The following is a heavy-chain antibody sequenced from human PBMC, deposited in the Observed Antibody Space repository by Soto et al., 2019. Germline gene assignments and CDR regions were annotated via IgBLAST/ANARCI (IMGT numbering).Heavy chain of an antibody. CDR2: ISGSGGST. D-gene: IGHD1-20*01. CDR3: AKDRSWITGSSFDY. Sequence: LRLSCAASGFTFSSYAMSWVRQAPGKGLEWVSAISGSGGSTYYADSVKGRFTISRDNSKNTLYLQMNSLRAEDTAVYYCAKDRSWITGSSFDYWGQGTLVTVSS. J-gene: IGHJ4*02. V-gene: IGHV3-23*01. CDR1: GFTFSSYA.